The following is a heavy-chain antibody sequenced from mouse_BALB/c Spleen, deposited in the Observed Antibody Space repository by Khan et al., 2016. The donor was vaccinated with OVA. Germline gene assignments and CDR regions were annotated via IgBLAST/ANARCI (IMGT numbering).Heavy chain of an antibody. J-gene: IGHJ3*01. Sequence: VQLQESGAELVKPGASVKLSCKASGYTFTSYYMYWVKQRPGQGLEWIGEINPSNGGTNFNEKFKIKATLTVDKSSSTADMQLSSLTSEDSAVYYCIRGGYGGFAYWGQGTLVTVSA. CDR3: IRGGYGGFAY. D-gene: IGHD1-2*01. V-gene: IGHV1S81*02. CDR1: GYTFTSYY. CDR2: INPSNGGT.